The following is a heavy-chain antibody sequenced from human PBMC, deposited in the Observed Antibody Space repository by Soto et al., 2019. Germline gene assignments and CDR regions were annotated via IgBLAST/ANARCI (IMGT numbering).Heavy chain of an antibody. D-gene: IGHD3-16*01. CDR2: ISDSGGSA. Sequence: EVQLLESGGGLVQPGGSLRLSCAASGFTFSIYAMSWVRQVPGKGLEWVSTISDSGGSAYYADSVKGRFTISRDIASNTLFLQMNSLRADDTAVYYCARDLGGPDYWGRGTSVTVSS. J-gene: IGHJ4*02. CDR1: GFTFSIYA. CDR3: ARDLGGPDY. V-gene: IGHV3-23*01.